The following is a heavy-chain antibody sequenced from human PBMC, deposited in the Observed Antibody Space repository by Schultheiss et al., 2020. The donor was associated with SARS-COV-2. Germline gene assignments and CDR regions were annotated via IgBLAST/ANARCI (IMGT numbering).Heavy chain of an antibody. D-gene: IGHD2-15*01. CDR3: ARDRRDIVVVVASTYYYYGMDV. Sequence: GGSLRLSCAASGFTFSDYYMSWIRQAPGKGLEWVSYISSSGSTIYYADSVKGRFTISRDNAKNSLYLQMSSLRADDTAVYYCARDRRDIVVVVASTYYYYGMDVWGQGTTVTVSS. V-gene: IGHV3-11*04. J-gene: IGHJ6*02. CDR1: GFTFSDYY. CDR2: ISSSGSTI.